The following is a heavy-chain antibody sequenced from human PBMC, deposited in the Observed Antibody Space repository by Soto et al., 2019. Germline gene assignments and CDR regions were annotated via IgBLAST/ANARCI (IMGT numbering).Heavy chain of an antibody. D-gene: IGHD2-15*01. V-gene: IGHV4-31*03. J-gene: IGHJ4*02. CDR2: IYYSGST. CDR1: GGSISRGGYY. CDR3: ARGRYSMVVAATNNYYFDF. Sequence: PSETLSLTCTVSGGSISRGGYYWSWIRQHPGKGLEWIGYIYYSGSTYYNPSLKSRVTISVDTSKNQFSLKLSSVTAADTAVYYCARGRYSMVVAATNNYYFDFWGQGTLVTVSS.